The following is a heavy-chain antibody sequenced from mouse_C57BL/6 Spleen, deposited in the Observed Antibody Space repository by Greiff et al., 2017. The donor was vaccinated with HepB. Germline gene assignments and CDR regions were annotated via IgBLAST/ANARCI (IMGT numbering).Heavy chain of an antibody. CDR2: IDPEDGET. CDR1: GFNIKDYY. Sequence: VQLQQSGAELVKPGASVKLSCTASGFNIKDYYMHWVKQRTEQGLEWIGRIDPEDGETKYAPKFPGKATITADTSSNTAYLQLSSLTSEDTAVNYCARSPLLGYAMDYWGQGTSVTVAS. J-gene: IGHJ4*01. CDR3: ARSPLLGYAMDY. V-gene: IGHV14-2*01. D-gene: IGHD1-2*01.